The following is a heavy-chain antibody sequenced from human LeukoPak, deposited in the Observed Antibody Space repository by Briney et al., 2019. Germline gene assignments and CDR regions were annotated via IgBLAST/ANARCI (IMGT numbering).Heavy chain of an antibody. CDR2: IRYDGSNK. CDR3: AKGLHSSSWNDAFDI. V-gene: IGHV3-30*02. Sequence: PGGSLRLSCVGSGFTFTNYAMHWVRQAPGKGLEWVAFIRYDGSNKYYAAFVKGRLTISRDNSKNTLYLQMNSLRAEDTAVYYCAKGLHSSSWNDAFDIWGQGTMVTVSS. D-gene: IGHD6-13*01. CDR1: GFTFTNYA. J-gene: IGHJ3*02.